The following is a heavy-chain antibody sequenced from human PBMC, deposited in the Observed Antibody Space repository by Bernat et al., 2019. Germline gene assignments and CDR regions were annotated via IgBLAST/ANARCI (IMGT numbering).Heavy chain of an antibody. J-gene: IGHJ3*02. Sequence: QRQLQESGPGLVKPSETLSLTCTVSGASISSSNYYGGGIRQPPGKGLEWIGRIYYSGSTYYNPPLKSRVTISVDTSRNQFSLKMSSATAADTALYSCARHADTDPHVTAFDIWGQGTMVTVSS. CDR1: GASISSSNYY. CDR2: IYYSGST. CDR3: ARHADTDPHVTAFDI. V-gene: IGHV4-39*01.